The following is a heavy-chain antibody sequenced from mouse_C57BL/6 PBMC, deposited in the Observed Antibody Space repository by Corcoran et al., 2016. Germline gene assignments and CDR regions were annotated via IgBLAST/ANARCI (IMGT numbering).Heavy chain of an antibody. J-gene: IGHJ2*01. V-gene: IGHV1-80*01. D-gene: IGHD2-4*01. CDR2: IYPGDGDT. Sequence: QVQLQQSGAELVKPGASVKISCKASGYAFSSYWMNWVKQRPGKGLEWIGQIYPGDGDTNYNGKFKGKATLTADKSSSTAYMQLSSLTSEDSAVYFCARRDDYLYYFDYWGQGTTLTVSS. CDR3: ARRDDYLYYFDY. CDR1: GYAFSSYW.